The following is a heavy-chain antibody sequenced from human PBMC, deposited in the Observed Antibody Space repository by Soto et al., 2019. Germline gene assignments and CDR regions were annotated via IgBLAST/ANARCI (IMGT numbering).Heavy chain of an antibody. CDR2: MYYGGRT. V-gene: IGHV4-59*08. D-gene: IGHD2-15*01. J-gene: IGHJ5*02. Sequence: SETLSLTCTISGGSISSYYWSWIRQPPGKGLEWIGYMYYGGRTNYNPSLKSQVTISVDTSKMQVSLKLSSVTAADTDVYFCARGTPSPLIVRSSRGPWFDPGGQGTLVTVS. CDR3: ARGTPSPLIVRSSRGPWFDP. CDR1: GGSISSYY.